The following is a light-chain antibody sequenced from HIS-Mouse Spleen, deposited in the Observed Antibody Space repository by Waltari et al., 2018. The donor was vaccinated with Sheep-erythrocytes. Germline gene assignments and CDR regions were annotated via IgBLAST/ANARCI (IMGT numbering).Light chain of an antibody. CDR1: SSDVGGYNY. V-gene: IGLV2-11*01. CDR3: CSYAGSYTFWV. J-gene: IGLJ3*02. Sequence: QSALTQPRSVSGSPGQSVTISCTGTSSDVGGYNYVSWYQHHPGKAPQRLMYDVSKRASGVPGRVFGSNSGNTASLTISGLQAEDEADYYCCSYAGSYTFWVFGGGTRLTVL. CDR2: DVS.